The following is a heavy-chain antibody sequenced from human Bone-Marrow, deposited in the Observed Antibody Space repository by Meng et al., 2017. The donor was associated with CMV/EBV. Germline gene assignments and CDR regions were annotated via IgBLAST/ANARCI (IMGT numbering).Heavy chain of an antibody. V-gene: IGHV1-2*02. D-gene: IGHD6-6*01. Sequence: ASVKVSCKASGYTFTGYYMHWVRQAPGQGLEWMGWINPNSGGTNYAQKFQGRVTMTRDTSISTAYMELSRLRSDDTAVYYCATSSAAVNWFDPWGQGTRVTVSS. J-gene: IGHJ5*02. CDR3: ATSSAAVNWFDP. CDR1: GYTFTGYY. CDR2: INPNSGGT.